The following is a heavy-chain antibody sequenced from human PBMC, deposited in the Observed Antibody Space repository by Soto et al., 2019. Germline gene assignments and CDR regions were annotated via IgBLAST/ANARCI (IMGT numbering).Heavy chain of an antibody. CDR3: ARLAKSSSWYFDY. J-gene: IGHJ4*02. D-gene: IGHD6-13*01. Sequence: PSETLSLTCAVYGGSFSGYYWSWIRQPPGKGLEWIGEINHSGSTNYNPSLKSRVTISVDTSRNQFSLKLSSVTAADTAVYYCARLAKSSSWYFDYRCQGTLVTVSS. CDR2: INHSGST. V-gene: IGHV4-34*01. CDR1: GGSFSGYY.